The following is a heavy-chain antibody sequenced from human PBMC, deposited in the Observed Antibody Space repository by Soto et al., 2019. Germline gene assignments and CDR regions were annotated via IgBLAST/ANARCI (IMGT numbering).Heavy chain of an antibody. CDR2: ISAYNGNT. Sequence: ASVKVSCQASGYTFTRYGISWVRQAPGQGLEWMGWISAYNGNTNYAQKLQGRVTMTTDTSTSTAYMELRSLRSDDTAVYYCARGGPDIVVVPAASRRPRKNFDYWGQGTLVTVSS. D-gene: IGHD2-2*01. J-gene: IGHJ4*02. CDR3: ARGGPDIVVVPAASRRPRKNFDY. V-gene: IGHV1-18*01. CDR1: GYTFTRYG.